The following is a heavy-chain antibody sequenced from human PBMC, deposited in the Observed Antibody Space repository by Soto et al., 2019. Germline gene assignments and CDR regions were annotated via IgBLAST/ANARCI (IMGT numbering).Heavy chain of an antibody. CDR1: GFTFSSYA. D-gene: IGHD3-3*01. Sequence: LRRSCAASGFTFSSYAMHWLRQAPGKGMEWVAVISYDGSNKYYADPVKGRFTISRDNSKNTLYLQMNSLRAEDTAVYYCASNWYYDFWSGYFYWGQGTLVTVSS. CDR3: ASNWYYDFWSGYFY. CDR2: ISYDGSNK. J-gene: IGHJ4*02. V-gene: IGHV3-30-3*01.